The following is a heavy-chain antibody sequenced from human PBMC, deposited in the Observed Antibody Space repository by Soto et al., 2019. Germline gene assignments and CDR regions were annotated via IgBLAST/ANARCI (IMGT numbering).Heavy chain of an antibody. V-gene: IGHV4-34*01. CDR2: INHSGST. D-gene: IGHD2-21*01. J-gene: IGHJ4*02. CDR3: ARSNTRLGHIGYFDY. Sequence: QVQLQQWGAGLLKPSETLSLTCAVYGGSFSGYYWSWIRQPPGKGLEWIGEINHSGSTNYNPSLKSRVTISVDTSKNQFSLKLSSVTAADTAVYYCARSNTRLGHIGYFDYWGQGTLVTVSS. CDR1: GGSFSGYY.